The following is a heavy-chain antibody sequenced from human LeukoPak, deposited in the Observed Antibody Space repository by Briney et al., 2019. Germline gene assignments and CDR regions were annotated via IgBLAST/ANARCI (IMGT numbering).Heavy chain of an antibody. V-gene: IGHV4-39*01. J-gene: IGHJ4*02. CDR1: GGSISSSSYY. CDR3: ARVDLEWFGFFDY. CDR2: IYYSGST. Sequence: PSETLSLTCTVSGGSISSSSYYWGWIRQPPGKGPEWIGSIYYSGSTYYNPSLKSRVTISVDTSKNQFSLKLGSVTAADTAVYYCARVDLEWFGFFDYWGQGTLVTVSS. D-gene: IGHD3-3*01.